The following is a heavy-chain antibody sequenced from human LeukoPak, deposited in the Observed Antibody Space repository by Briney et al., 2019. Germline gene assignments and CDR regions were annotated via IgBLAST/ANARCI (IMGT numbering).Heavy chain of an antibody. CDR3: ARERYSSGWYGIDY. CDR1: GFTFSSYA. CDR2: ISYDGSNK. D-gene: IGHD6-19*01. Sequence: GRSLRLSCAASGFTFSSYAMHWVRQAPGKGLEWVAVISYDGSNKYYADSVKGRFTISRDNSKNTLYLQMNSLRAEDTAVYYCARERYSSGWYGIDYWGQGTLVTVSS. J-gene: IGHJ4*02. V-gene: IGHV3-30*04.